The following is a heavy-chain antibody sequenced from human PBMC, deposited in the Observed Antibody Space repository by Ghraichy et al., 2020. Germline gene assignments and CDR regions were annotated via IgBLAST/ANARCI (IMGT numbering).Heavy chain of an antibody. V-gene: IGHV3-48*03. CDR2: ISSSGSTI. J-gene: IGHJ6*02. CDR3: ARLPEYYYYYYGMDV. CDR1: GFTFSSYE. Sequence: GGSLRLSCAASGFTFSSYEMNCVRQAPGKGLEWVSYISSSGSTIYYADSVKGRFTISRDNAKNSLYLQMNSLRAEDTAVYYCARLPEYYYYYYGMDVWGQGTTVTVSS.